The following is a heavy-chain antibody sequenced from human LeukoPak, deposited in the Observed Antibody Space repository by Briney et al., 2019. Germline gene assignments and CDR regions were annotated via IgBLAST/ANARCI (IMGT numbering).Heavy chain of an antibody. D-gene: IGHD2-21*02. V-gene: IGHV4-59*08. CDR1: GGSISGYY. J-gene: IGHJ4*02. Sequence: SETLSLTCSVSGGSISGYYWSWIRQPPGKRLEWIGYIYYSGSTNYNPSLKSRVTISVDTSKNQFSLKLSSVTAADTAVYYCASAPEKAYCGGDCPYYFDYWGQGTLVTVSS. CDR2: IYYSGST. CDR3: ASAPEKAYCGGDCPYYFDY.